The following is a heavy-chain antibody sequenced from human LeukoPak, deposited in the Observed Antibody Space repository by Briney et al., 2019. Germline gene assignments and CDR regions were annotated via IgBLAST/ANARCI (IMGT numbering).Heavy chain of an antibody. V-gene: IGHV1-18*01. D-gene: IGHD3-22*01. J-gene: IGHJ6*02. CDR2: ISAYNGNT. CDR3: ARAQVVIPVTYYGMDV. Sequence: ASVKVSCKASGYTFTSCGISWVRQAPGQGLEWMGWISAYNGNTNYAQKLQGRVTMTTDTSTSTAYMELRSLRSDDTAVYYCARAQVVIPVTYYGMDVWGQGTTVTVSS. CDR1: GYTFTSCG.